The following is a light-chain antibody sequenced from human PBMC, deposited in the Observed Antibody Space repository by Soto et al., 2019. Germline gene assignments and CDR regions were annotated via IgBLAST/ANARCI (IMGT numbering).Light chain of an antibody. CDR2: DVT. J-gene: IGLJ2*01. CDR1: SSDVGGYNY. V-gene: IGLV2-14*01. CDR3: SSYASSSAVV. Sequence: QSALTQPASVSGSPGQSITLSCTGTSSDVGGYNYVSWYQQHSGKAPKLLIYDVTNRPSGVSNRFSGSKSGNTAFLTISGLQAEDEAVYYCSSYASSSAVVFGGGTKLTVL.